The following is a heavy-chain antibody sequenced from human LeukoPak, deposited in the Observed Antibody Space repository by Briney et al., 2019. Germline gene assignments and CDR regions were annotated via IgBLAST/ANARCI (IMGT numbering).Heavy chain of an antibody. D-gene: IGHD6-13*01. Sequence: QAGGSLRLSCAASGFPFSSYSMTWVRQAPGKGLEWVANIKPDGTTKFYVDSVKGRFTISRDNALNSLYLQMNSLRAGDTAIYYCARSIPYGTTWYGRSDYWGQGTLVTVSS. CDR1: GFPFSSYS. V-gene: IGHV3-7*03. J-gene: IGHJ4*02. CDR3: ARSIPYGTTWYGRSDY. CDR2: IKPDGTTK.